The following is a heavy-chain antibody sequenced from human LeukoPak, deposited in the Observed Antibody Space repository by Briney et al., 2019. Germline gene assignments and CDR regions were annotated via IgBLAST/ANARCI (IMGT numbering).Heavy chain of an antibody. CDR2: IIPIFGTA. CDR3: ARDFYYYDSSGYYCYFDY. D-gene: IGHD3-22*01. Sequence: SVKVSCKASGGTFSSYAISWVRQAPGQGLEWMGGIIPIFGTANYAQKFQGRVTITADESTSTAYMELSSLRSEDTAVYYCARDFYYYDSSGYYCYFDYWGQGTLVTVSS. J-gene: IGHJ4*02. V-gene: IGHV1-69*13. CDR1: GGTFSSYA.